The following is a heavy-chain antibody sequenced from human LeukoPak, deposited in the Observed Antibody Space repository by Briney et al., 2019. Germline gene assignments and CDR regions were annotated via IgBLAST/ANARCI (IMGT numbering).Heavy chain of an antibody. Sequence: GGSLRLSCAASGFTFSSYGMLWVRQAPGKGLEWVAFIRYDGSNKYYADSVKGRFTISRDNSKNTLYLQMNSLRAEDTAVYYCAKPVDIVATDPGQNWFDPWGQGTLVTVSS. J-gene: IGHJ5*02. V-gene: IGHV3-30*02. CDR2: IRYDGSNK. CDR3: AKPVDIVATDPGQNWFDP. CDR1: GFTFSSYG. D-gene: IGHD5-12*01.